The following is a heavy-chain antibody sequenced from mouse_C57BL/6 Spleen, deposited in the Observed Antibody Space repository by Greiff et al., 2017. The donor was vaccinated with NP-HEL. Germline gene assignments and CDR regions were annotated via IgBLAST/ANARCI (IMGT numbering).Heavy chain of an antibody. V-gene: IGHV1-52*01. J-gene: IGHJ2*01. CDR2: IDPSDSET. CDR3: ARSDYYGSSDD. Sequence: VKLQQPGAELVRPGSSVKLSCKASGYTFTSYWMHWVKQRPIQGLEWIGNIDPSDSETHYNQKFKDKATLTVDKSSSTAYMQRSSPTSEDSAVYDSARSDYYGSSDDWGQGTTRTVSS. D-gene: IGHD1-1*01. CDR1: GYTFTSYW.